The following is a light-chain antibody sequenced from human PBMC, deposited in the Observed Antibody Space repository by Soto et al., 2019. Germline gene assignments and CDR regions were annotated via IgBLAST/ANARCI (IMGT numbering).Light chain of an antibody. V-gene: IGLV2-14*01. CDR2: DVS. CDR3: SSYTSSSILGV. J-gene: IGLJ2*01. Sequence: QSALTQPASVSGSPGQSITISCTGTSSDVGGYNYVSWYQQHPGKAPKLMIYDVSNRPSGVSSLFSGSKSGNTASLTISGLPAEDEADYYCSSYTSSSILGVFGGGTKLTVL. CDR1: SSDVGGYNY.